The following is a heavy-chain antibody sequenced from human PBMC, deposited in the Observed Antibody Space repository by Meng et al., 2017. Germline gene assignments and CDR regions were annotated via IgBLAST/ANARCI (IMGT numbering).Heavy chain of an antibody. CDR1: GRTFSIYS. V-gene: IGHV3-30*01. CDR2: ISYDGSNK. J-gene: IGHJ4*02. Sequence: VEGVASWGVGVQSEWSPCVPWSYSGRTFSIYSMHGVRQAPGKGLEWVAVISYDGSNKYYADSVKGRFTISRDNSKNTLYLQMNSLRAEDTAVYYCARAVVVVAQSLFDYWGQGTLVTVSS. D-gene: IGHD2-15*01. CDR3: ARAVVVVAQSLFDY.